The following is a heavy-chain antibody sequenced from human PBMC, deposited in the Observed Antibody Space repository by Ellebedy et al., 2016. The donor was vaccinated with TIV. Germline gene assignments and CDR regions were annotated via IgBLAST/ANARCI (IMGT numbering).Heavy chain of an antibody. D-gene: IGHD3-3*01. CDR2: ISYDGSNK. Sequence: GESLKISCAASGFTFSSYAMHWVRQAPGKGLEWVAVISYDGSNKYYADSVKGRFTISRDNSKNTLYLQMNSLRAEDTAVYYCASMYRSYYDFWSGYYYFDYWGQGTLVTVSS. J-gene: IGHJ4*02. CDR3: ASMYRSYYDFWSGYYYFDY. V-gene: IGHV3-30-3*01. CDR1: GFTFSSYA.